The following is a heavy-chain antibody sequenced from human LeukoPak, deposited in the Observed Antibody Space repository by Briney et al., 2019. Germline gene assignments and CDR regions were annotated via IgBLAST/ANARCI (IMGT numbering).Heavy chain of an antibody. J-gene: IGHJ4*01. CDR1: GFTFRRYT. D-gene: IGHD2-21*01. V-gene: IGHV3-21*06. CDR2: ISSNGNYL. CDR3: AGESAYPLDQ. Sequence: GGSLRLSRAASGFTFRRYTMNWVRQAPGKGLEWVSSISSNGNYLYYADSVKGRFTISRDNAKNSLYLQMNSLRVEDTALYYCAGESAYPLDQWGHGKPVTVSS.